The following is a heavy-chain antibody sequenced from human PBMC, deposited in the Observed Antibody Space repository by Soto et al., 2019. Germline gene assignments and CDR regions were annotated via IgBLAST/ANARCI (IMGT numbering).Heavy chain of an antibody. CDR3: ARYTVTSLPYYDYGMDV. J-gene: IGHJ6*02. V-gene: IGHV4-30-4*06. CDR2: IYYSVST. Sequence: PEKGIEWIWYIYYSVSTYYNPSLKSRVTISVDTSKNLFSLKLSSVTAADTAVYYCARYTVTSLPYYDYGMDVWGQGISVTVSS. D-gene: IGHD4-4*01.